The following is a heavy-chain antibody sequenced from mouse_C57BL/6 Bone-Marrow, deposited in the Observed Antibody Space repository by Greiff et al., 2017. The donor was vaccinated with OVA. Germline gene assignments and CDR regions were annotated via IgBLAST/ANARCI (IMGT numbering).Heavy chain of an antibody. CDR2: IDPETGGT. CDR1: GYTFTDYE. CDR3: TNYYGSSYEESYYFDY. J-gene: IGHJ2*01. Sequence: VKLVESGAELVRPGASVTLSCKASGYTFTDYEMHWVKQTPVHGLEWIGAIDPETGGTAYNQKFKGKAILTADKSSSTAYMELRSLTSEDSAVYYCTNYYGSSYEESYYFDYWGQGTTLTVSS. D-gene: IGHD1-1*01. V-gene: IGHV1-15*01.